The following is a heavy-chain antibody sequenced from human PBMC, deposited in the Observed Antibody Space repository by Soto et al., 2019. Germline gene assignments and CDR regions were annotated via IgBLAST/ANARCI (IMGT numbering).Heavy chain of an antibody. Sequence: GGSLRLSCAASGFTFSSYAMSWVRQAPGKGLEWVSAISGSGGSTYYADSLKGRFTISRDNSKNTLYLQMNSLRAEDTAVYYCAKDQRAGSSSRTYYYYGMDVWGQGTTVTVSS. CDR1: GFTFSSYA. V-gene: IGHV3-23*01. CDR2: ISGSGGST. CDR3: AKDQRAGSSSRTYYYYGMDV. D-gene: IGHD6-13*01. J-gene: IGHJ6*02.